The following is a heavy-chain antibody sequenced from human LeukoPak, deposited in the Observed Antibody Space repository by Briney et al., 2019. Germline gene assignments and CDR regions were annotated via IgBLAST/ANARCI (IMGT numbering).Heavy chain of an antibody. CDR1: GGSISSSSYY. CDR3: ARDSFDYSNHPYYYYMDV. J-gene: IGHJ6*03. Sequence: SETLSLTCTVSGGSISSSSYYWGWIRQPPGKGLEWIGSIYYSGSTYYNPSLKSRVTISVDTSKNQFSLKLSSVTAADTAVYYCARDSFDYSNHPYYYYMDVWGKGTTVTVSS. D-gene: IGHD4-11*01. CDR2: IYYSGST. V-gene: IGHV4-39*07.